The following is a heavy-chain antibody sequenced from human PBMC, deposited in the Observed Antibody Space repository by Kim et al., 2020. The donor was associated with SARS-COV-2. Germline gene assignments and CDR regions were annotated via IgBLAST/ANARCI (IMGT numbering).Heavy chain of an antibody. CDR2: ISYTGYST. Sequence: GGSLRLSCAASGFTFSSYAMSWVRQAPGKGLEWVSGISYTGYSTYYRDSVKGRFTISRDNSKNTLYLQLNRLTVEDTALYYCAKAKTSDYWGQGTLVTVSS. CDR1: GFTFSSYA. CDR3: AKAKTSDY. V-gene: IGHV3-23*01. J-gene: IGHJ4*02.